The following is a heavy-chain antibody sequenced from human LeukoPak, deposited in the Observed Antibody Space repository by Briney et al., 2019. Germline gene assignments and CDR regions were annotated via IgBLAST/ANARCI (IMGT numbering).Heavy chain of an antibody. V-gene: IGHV3-48*04. CDR3: ARVRYDSGWYDY. D-gene: IGHD6-19*01. Sequence: GGSLRLSCAASGFTFSAYAMAWVRQVPGKGLQCISHITTGGSSIFYADSVKGRFTLSRDNAKNSLYLQMNSLRAEDAAVYYCARVRYDSGWYDYWGQGAQVIVSS. CDR2: ITTGGSSI. CDR1: GFTFSAYA. J-gene: IGHJ4*02.